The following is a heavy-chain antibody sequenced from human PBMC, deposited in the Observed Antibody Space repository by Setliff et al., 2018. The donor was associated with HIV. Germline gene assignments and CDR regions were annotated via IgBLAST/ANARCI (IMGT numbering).Heavy chain of an antibody. CDR2: ISPDESER. CDR3: ASRGTAMAYFDY. J-gene: IGHJ4*02. CDR1: GFNFRDSW. Sequence: GGSLRLSCSTSGFNFRDSWMSWLRLAPGKGLEWVANISPDESERYSGDSVRGRFTVSRDNAKNSLYLQMNSLRAEDAAVYYCASRGTAMAYFDYWGQGTLVTVSS. D-gene: IGHD5-18*01. V-gene: IGHV3-7*03.